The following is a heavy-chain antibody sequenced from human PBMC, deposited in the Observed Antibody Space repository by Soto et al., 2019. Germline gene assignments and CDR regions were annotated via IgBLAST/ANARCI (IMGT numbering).Heavy chain of an antibody. CDR3: ARDSSGYDYNNFWFDP. CDR2: ISAYNGNT. CDR1: GYTFTSYG. D-gene: IGHD5-12*01. V-gene: IGHV1-18*01. Sequence: ASVKVSCKASGYTFTSYGISWVRQAPGQGLEWMGWISAYNGNTNYAQKLQGRVTMTTDTSTSTAYMELRSLRSDDTAVYYCARDSSGYDYNNFWFDPWGQGTLVTVSS. J-gene: IGHJ5*02.